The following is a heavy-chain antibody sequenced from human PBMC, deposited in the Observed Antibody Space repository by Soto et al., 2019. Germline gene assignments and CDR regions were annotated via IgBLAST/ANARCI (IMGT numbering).Heavy chain of an antibody. V-gene: IGHV3-30-3*01. CDR3: ATYPSYDSSGNYFDY. CDR2: ISYDGSNK. D-gene: IGHD3-22*01. CDR1: GFTFSSYA. Sequence: SLRLSCAASGFTFSSYAMHWVRQAPGKGLEWVAVISYDGSNKYYADSVEGRFTISRDNSKNTLYLQMNSLRAEDTAVYYCATYPSYDSSGNYFDYWGQGTLVTVSS. J-gene: IGHJ4*02.